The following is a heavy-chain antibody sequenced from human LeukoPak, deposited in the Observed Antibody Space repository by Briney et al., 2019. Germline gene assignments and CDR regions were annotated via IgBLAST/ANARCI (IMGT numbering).Heavy chain of an antibody. D-gene: IGHD2-2*01. Sequence: GSLRPSCAASGFTFSSYSMNWVRQAPGKGLEGVSSISSSSSYIYYADSVKGRFTISRDNSKNTLYLQMNSLRAEDTAVYYCAKDLVVVVPAAMERNYYYYYYMDVWGKGTTVTVSS. V-gene: IGHV3-21*04. J-gene: IGHJ6*03. CDR2: ISSSSSYI. CDR1: GFTFSSYS. CDR3: AKDLVVVVPAAMERNYYYYYYMDV.